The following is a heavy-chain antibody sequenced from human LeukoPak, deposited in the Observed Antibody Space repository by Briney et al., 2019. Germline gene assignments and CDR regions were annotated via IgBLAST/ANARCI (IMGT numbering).Heavy chain of an antibody. V-gene: IGHV4-28*05. J-gene: IGHJ3*02. CDR1: GYSLSTSNY. Sequence: PSDTLSLTCSVSGYSLSTSNYWAWIRPPPGRGLEWIGHIYYSGGIYYNPSLKSRVTMSVDTSRNQFSLKLSSVTAVDTAVYYCARKTTAGPTKAAFDIWGQGTMVAVST. D-gene: IGHD2-21*02. CDR2: IYYSGGI. CDR3: ARKTTAGPTKAAFDI.